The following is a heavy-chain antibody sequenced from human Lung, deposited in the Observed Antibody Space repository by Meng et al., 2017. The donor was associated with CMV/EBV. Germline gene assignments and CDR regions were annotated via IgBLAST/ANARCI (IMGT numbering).Heavy chain of an antibody. Sequence: QVHLWQSGPVVNKPGASVRGSCKASCYTFGSYGICWVRQAPGQGLEWMGWFVNYVDTYPAPKFQGRVTMTTDTHTNTAFMELRCLTSDDTAVYYCASVTPGRSYCDYWGQGTLVTVSS. CDR2: FVNYVDT. J-gene: IGHJ4*02. CDR1: CYTFGSYG. D-gene: IGHD2-15*01. CDR3: ASVTPGRSYCDY. V-gene: IGHV1-18*01.